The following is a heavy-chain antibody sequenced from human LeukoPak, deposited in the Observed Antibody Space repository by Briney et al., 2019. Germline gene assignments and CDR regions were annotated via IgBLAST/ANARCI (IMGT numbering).Heavy chain of an antibody. CDR1: GFTFSSYA. D-gene: IGHD2-2*01. J-gene: IGHJ4*02. CDR2: ISGSGGST. CDR3: AKRDCSSTSCYWHYFDY. V-gene: IGHV3-23*01. Sequence: GGSLRLSCAASGFTFSSYAMSWVRQAPGKGLEWVSAISGSGGSTYYADSVKGRFTISRDNSKNTLYLQMNSLRAEDTAVYYCAKRDCSSTSCYWHYFDYWGQGTLVTVSS.